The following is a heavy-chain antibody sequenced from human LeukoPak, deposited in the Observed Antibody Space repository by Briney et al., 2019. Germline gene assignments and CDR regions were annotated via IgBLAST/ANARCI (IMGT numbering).Heavy chain of an antibody. V-gene: IGHV3-74*01. CDR2: INSDGSST. D-gene: IGHD3-9*01. CDR1: GFTFSSHW. Sequence: GGSLRLSCAASGFTFSSHWMHWVRQAPGKGLVWVSRINSDGSSTSYADSVKGRFTISRDNAKNTLYLQMNSLRAEDTAVYYCAKFYDILTGYIDYWGQGTLVTVSS. J-gene: IGHJ4*02. CDR3: AKFYDILTGYIDY.